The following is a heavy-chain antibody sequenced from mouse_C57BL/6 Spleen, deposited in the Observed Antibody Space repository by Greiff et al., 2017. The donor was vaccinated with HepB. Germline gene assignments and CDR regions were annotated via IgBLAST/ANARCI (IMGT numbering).Heavy chain of an antibody. CDR2: IYPGSGNT. Sequence: QVQLQQSGPELVKPGASVKISCKASGYSFTSYYIHWVKQRPGQGLEWIGWIYPGSGNTKYNEKFKGKATLTADTSSSTAYMQLSSLTSEDSAVYYCAYGYDGTFAYWGQGTLVTVSA. V-gene: IGHV1-66*01. J-gene: IGHJ3*01. D-gene: IGHD2-2*01. CDR3: AYGYDGTFAY. CDR1: GYSFTSYY.